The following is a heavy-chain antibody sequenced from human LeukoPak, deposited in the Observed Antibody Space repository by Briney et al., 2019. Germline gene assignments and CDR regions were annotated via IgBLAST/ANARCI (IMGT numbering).Heavy chain of an antibody. Sequence: GGSLRLSCAASGFTVSSHYMSWVRQAPGKGLEWVSVIYISGSTYYADSVKGRFTTSRDNAKNTVYLQMNSLRAEDTAVYYCVKWDWGGGQGTLVTVSS. D-gene: IGHD3-16*01. CDR3: VKWDWG. CDR2: IYISGST. V-gene: IGHV3-53*01. J-gene: IGHJ4*02. CDR1: GFTVSSHY.